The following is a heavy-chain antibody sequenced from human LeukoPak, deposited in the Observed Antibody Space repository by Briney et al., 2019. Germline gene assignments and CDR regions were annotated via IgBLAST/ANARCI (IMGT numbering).Heavy chain of an antibody. Sequence: SQTLSLTCTVSGGSISSGSYYWSWIRQPAGKGLEWIGRIYTSGSTNYNPSLKSRVTISVDTSKNQFSLRLSSVTAADTAVYYCARVTRGGIDYWGQGTLVTVSS. CDR1: GGSISSGSYY. CDR2: IYTSGST. CDR3: ARVTRGGIDY. J-gene: IGHJ4*02. D-gene: IGHD3-10*01. V-gene: IGHV4-61*02.